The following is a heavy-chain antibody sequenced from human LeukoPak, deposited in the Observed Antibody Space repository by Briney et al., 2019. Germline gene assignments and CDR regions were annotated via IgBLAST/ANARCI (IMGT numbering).Heavy chain of an antibody. D-gene: IGHD3-16*02. Sequence: PETLSPTCTVSGGSPSSISYYWGWIRQPPGKGLEWVGSIYFRGSTYTNPSLKSRATISVDTSKNQFSLKLSSVPAADTAVYYCARQGRYDYVWGSYRPVYFDYLGRG. CDR2: IYFRGST. V-gene: IGHV4-39*01. CDR1: GGSPSSISYY. J-gene: IGHJ4*02. CDR3: ARQGRYDYVWGSYRPVYFDY.